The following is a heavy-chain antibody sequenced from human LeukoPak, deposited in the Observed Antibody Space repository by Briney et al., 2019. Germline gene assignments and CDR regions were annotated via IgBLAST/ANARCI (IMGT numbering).Heavy chain of an antibody. CDR1: GYTLTELS. D-gene: IGHD4-17*01. J-gene: IGHJ4*02. CDR3: ARGPYDYGDYFPDY. CDR2: FDPEDGET. Sequence: GASVKVSCKVSGYTLTELSMHWVRQAPGKGLEWMGGFDPEDGETIYAQKFQGRVTMTEDTSTDTAYMELSSLRSEDTAVYYCARGPYDYGDYFPDYWGQGTLVTVSS. V-gene: IGHV1-24*01.